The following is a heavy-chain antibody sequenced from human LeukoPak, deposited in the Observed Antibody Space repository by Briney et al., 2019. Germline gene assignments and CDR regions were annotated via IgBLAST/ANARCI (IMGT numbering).Heavy chain of an antibody. J-gene: IGHJ5*02. V-gene: IGHV4-34*01. CDR1: GGSFSGYY. CDR2: INHSGST. D-gene: IGHD3-10*01. Sequence: SETLSLTCAVYGGSFSGYYWSWIRQPPGKGLEWIGEINHSGSTNYNPSLKSRVTISVDTSKNQFSLKLSSVTAADTAVYYCARGPDWGSGSYRDNWFDPWGQGTLVTVSS. CDR3: ARGPDWGSGSYRDNWFDP.